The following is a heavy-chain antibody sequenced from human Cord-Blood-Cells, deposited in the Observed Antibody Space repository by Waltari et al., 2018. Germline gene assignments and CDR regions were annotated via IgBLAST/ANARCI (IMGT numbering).Heavy chain of an antibody. CDR2: ISYDGSNK. J-gene: IGHJ3*02. Sequence: QVQLVESGGGVVQPGRSLRLSCAASGFTFSSYAMPWVRQAPGKGLEWVAVISYDGSNKYYADSVKGRFTISRDNSKNTLYLQMNSLRAEDTAVYYCARVLRFLEWLFYAFDIWGQGTMVTVSS. D-gene: IGHD3-3*01. CDR3: ARVLRFLEWLFYAFDI. CDR1: GFTFSSYA. V-gene: IGHV3-30*04.